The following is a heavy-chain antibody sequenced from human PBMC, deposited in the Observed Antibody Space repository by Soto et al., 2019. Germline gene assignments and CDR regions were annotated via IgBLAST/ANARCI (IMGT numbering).Heavy chain of an antibody. CDR3: ASGWQLKDYYAMDV. CDR2: ISSRSSYI. V-gene: IGHV3-21*01. J-gene: IGHJ6*02. Sequence: GGSLRLSCVGSGFTFSSYGLHWVRQAPGKGLEWVSSISSRSSYIYYADSVKGRFTISRDNAKRSLFLQMNTLRAEDTAMYYCASGWQLKDYYAMDVWGQGTTVTVSS. CDR1: GFTFSSYG. D-gene: IGHD1-1*01.